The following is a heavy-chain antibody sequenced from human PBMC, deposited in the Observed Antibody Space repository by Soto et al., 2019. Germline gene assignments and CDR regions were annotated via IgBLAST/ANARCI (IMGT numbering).Heavy chain of an antibody. CDR1: GYDFSSYG. CDR3: VRDPQRNDY. J-gene: IGHJ4*01. Sequence: QVQLVQSGAEVKKPGASVKVSCKASGYDFSSYGISWVRQAPGQGLEWMGWISASNGNRDYAQQFQGRVTMTSDTSRTTAYMELRSLRSDDTAVYYCVRDPQRNDYWXXXXXVXVXS. CDR2: ISASNGNR. V-gene: IGHV1-18*04. D-gene: IGHD2-2*01.